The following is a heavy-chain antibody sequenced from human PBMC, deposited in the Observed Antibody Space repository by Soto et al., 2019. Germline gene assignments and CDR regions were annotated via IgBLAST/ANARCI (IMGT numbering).Heavy chain of an antibody. CDR3: ARRKQQRVLDDYYGMAV. CDR2: IYPGDSDT. V-gene: IGHV5-51*01. Sequence: VASQPSSSKGSGYRFTRSRIAWVRQIHEKVLEWMGIIYPGDSDTRYSPSFQGQVTISADKSISTAYLQWSSLKASDTAMYYCARRKQQRVLDDYYGMAVWGQGTTVTSP. D-gene: IGHD6-13*01. J-gene: IGHJ6*02. CDR1: GYRFTRSR.